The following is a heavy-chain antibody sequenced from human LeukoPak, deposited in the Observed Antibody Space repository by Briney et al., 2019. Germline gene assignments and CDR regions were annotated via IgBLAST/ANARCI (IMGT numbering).Heavy chain of an antibody. V-gene: IGHV3-9*01. CDR2: INWNSDSI. Sequence: PGGSLRLSCAVSGFTFDDYAMHWVRQVPGKGLEWVSGINWNSDSIGYADSVKGRFTISRDNAKNSLYLQMNNLRAEDTAVYYCAELGITMIGGVWGKGTTVTISS. CDR3: AELGITMIGGV. CDR1: GFTFDDYA. D-gene: IGHD3-10*02. J-gene: IGHJ6*04.